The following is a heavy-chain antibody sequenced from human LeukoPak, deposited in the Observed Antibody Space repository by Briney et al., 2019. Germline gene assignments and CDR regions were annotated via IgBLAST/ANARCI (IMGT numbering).Heavy chain of an antibody. J-gene: IGHJ3*02. CDR3: ARDFDPYDFWSGYYREGSFDI. CDR1: GFTFSSYW. V-gene: IGHV3-7*01. CDR2: IKQDGSDK. Sequence: PGGSLRLSCAASGFTFSSYWMSWVRQAPGKGLEWVANIKQDGSDKYYVDSVKGRFTISRDNAKNSLYLQMNSLRAEDTAVYYCARDFDPYDFWSGYYREGSFDIWGQGTMVTVSS. D-gene: IGHD3-3*01.